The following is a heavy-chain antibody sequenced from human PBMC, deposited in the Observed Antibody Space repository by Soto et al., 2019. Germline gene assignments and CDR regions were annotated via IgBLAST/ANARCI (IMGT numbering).Heavy chain of an antibody. V-gene: IGHV1-69*13. J-gene: IGHJ5*02. Sequence: SVKVSCKASGGTFSSYAISWVRQAPGQALECMGGIFPIFGTANYAQKFQGRVTITADESTSTAYMEMSSLRSDDTAVYYCVTGSSWTKAESWGQGT. CDR3: VTGSSWTKAES. CDR2: IFPIFGTA. D-gene: IGHD6-13*01. CDR1: GGTFSSYA.